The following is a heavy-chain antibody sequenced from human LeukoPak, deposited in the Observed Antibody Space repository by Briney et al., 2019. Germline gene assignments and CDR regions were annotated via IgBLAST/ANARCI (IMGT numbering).Heavy chain of an antibody. V-gene: IGHV3-23*01. CDR1: GFTFSSYG. CDR2: ISGSGGST. CDR3: ARGYRSGVYGSGSQTRDYFDY. Sequence: GGSLRLSCAASGFTFSSYGMSWVRQAPGKGLEWVSAISGSGGSTYYADSVKGRFTISRDNSKNTRYLQMNSLGAEDTAVYYCARGYRSGVYGSGSQTRDYFDYWGQGTLVTVSS. D-gene: IGHD3-10*01. J-gene: IGHJ4*02.